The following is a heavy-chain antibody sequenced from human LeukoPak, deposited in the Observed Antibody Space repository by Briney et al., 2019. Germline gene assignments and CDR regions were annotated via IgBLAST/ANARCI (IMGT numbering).Heavy chain of an antibody. V-gene: IGHV4-34*01. CDR2: INHSGNT. D-gene: IGHD2-15*01. Sequence: SETLSLTCAVYGGSFSGYYWSWIRQPPGKGLEWIGEINHSGNTNYNPSLKSRVTISVDTSKNQFSLKLSSVTAADTAVYYCARARVGSVVSDYWGRGTLVTVSS. CDR1: GGSFSGYY. CDR3: ARARVGSVVSDY. J-gene: IGHJ4*02.